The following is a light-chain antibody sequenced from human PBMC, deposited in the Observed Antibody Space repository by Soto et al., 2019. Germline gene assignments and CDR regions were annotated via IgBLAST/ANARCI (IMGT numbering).Light chain of an antibody. J-gene: IGLJ1*01. CDR1: SSDVGGYNY. V-gene: IGLV2-14*01. CDR3: SSYTSSSTLYV. CDR2: DVS. Sequence: QSVLTQPASVSGSPGQSITLSCTGTSSDVGGYNYVSWYQQHPGKAPKLMIYDVSNRPSGVSNRFSGSKSGNTASLTISGLQAEDEADYYCSSYTSSSTLYVFGTGTQLTVL.